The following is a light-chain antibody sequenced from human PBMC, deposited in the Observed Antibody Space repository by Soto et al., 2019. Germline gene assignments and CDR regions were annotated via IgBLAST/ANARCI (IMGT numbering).Light chain of an antibody. CDR2: STG. J-gene: IGLJ3*02. Sequence: QAVVTQEPSVTVSPGGTVTLTCASSTGAVTSDYHENWFQQKPGQAPRALIYSTGNKHSWTPARFSGSLLGGKAALTLSGVQPEDEAEYYCLLYYAGAPAFGGGTKLTVL. CDR1: TGAVTSDYH. CDR3: LLYYAGAPA. V-gene: IGLV7-43*01.